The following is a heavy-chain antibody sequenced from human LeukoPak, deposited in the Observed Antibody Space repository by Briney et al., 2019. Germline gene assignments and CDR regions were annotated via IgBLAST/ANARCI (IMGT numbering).Heavy chain of an antibody. Sequence: PSQTLSLTCSVSGDSIRGGTSYWSWIRQPAGKGLEWIGRIYTSGSTSYNPSLKSRVTISVDTSKNQFSLKLTSVTAADTAVYYCARGGGATRIDYWGQGTLVTVSS. V-gene: IGHV4-61*02. D-gene: IGHD5-12*01. J-gene: IGHJ4*02. CDR1: GDSIRGGTSY. CDR3: ARGGGATRIDY. CDR2: IYTSGST.